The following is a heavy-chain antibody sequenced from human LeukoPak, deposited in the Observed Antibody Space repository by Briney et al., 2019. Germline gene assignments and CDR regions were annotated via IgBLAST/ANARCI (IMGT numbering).Heavy chain of an antibody. CDR2: IYYSGST. CDR3: ARISGRGYSYNNWFDS. Sequence: SETLSLTCVVSGGAMSSSYWSWIRQPPGKGLEWIGYIYYSGSTNYNPSLKSRVTISVDTSKNHFSLELSSVTAADTAMYYCARISGRGYSYNNWFDSWGQGTLVTVSS. D-gene: IGHD5-18*01. V-gene: IGHV4-59*01. CDR1: GGAMSSSY. J-gene: IGHJ5*01.